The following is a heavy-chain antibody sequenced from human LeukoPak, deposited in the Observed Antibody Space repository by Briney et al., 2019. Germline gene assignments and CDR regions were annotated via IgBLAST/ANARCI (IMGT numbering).Heavy chain of an antibody. J-gene: IGHJ4*02. CDR1: GGSISTFS. Sequence: SETLSLTCTVSGGSISTFSWTWIRQFPGKGLEWIGSIYSRSTNYNPSLKSRVAISVHTSKNQFSLRLNSVTTADTAVYYCARDTTVASGMQYWGQGTLATVSS. D-gene: IGHD6-19*01. CDR2: IYSRST. V-gene: IGHV4-59*01. CDR3: ARDTTVASGMQY.